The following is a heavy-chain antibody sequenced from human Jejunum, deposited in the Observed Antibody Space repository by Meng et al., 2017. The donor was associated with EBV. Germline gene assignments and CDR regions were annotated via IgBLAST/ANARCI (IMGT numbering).Heavy chain of an antibody. J-gene: IGHJ4*02. D-gene: IGHD3-10*01. V-gene: IGHV3-33*01. CDR1: GFTFSSHG. CDR2: IWSDGSNK. CDR3: ARRGSGSYCFDY. Sequence: VQLVESGGGVVQSGRSLKLSCAASGFTFSSHGMHWVRQAPGKGLEWVAVIWSDGSNKYYADSVKGRFTISRDNSEKTLSLQMNSLRAEDTAVYYCARRGSGSYCFDYWGQGTLVTVSS.